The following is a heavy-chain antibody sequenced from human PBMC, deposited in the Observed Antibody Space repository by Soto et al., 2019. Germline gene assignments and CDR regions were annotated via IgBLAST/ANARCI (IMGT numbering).Heavy chain of an antibody. Sequence: QVQLLQSGAELKKPGSSMKVSCKASGGTSSTSSTNWVRRAPGQRPEWMGNILPIFGTADYAQKFQDRVTITADKSTNTAYMELRSLFSEDTAVYYCARGHEYGGNSDAFDIWGQGTVVTVSS. CDR3: ARGHEYGGNSDAFDI. D-gene: IGHD4-17*01. J-gene: IGHJ3*02. CDR2: ILPIFGTA. CDR1: GGTSSTSS. V-gene: IGHV1-69*14.